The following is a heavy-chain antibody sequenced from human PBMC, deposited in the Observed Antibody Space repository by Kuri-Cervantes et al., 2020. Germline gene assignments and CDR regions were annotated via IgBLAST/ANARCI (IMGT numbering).Heavy chain of an antibody. J-gene: IGHJ3*02. CDR3: ARDKPGIVEEGAFDI. Sequence: GGSLRLSCAASGPIFSNYRMNWVRQAPGKGLEWVSSISSRSSYIYYADSVKGRFTISRDNAKNSLYLQMNSLRAEDTAVYYCARDKPGIVEEGAFDIWGQGTMVTVSS. CDR2: ISSRSSYI. V-gene: IGHV3-21*01. CDR1: GPIFSNYR. D-gene: IGHD1-26*01.